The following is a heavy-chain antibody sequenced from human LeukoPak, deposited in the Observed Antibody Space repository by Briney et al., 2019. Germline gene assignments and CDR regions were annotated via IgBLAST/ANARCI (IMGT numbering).Heavy chain of an antibody. D-gene: IGHD4/OR15-4a*01. Sequence: GGSLRLSCAASGFTFSSYVMNWVRQAPGKGLEWVSAISGSGYSTYYADSVKGRFTISRDNSKNTLFLQMNSLRAEDTAVYHCVKDLRGALTTYWGQGTLVTVSS. J-gene: IGHJ4*02. CDR3: VKDLRGALTTY. CDR2: ISGSGYST. V-gene: IGHV3-23*01. CDR1: GFTFSSYV.